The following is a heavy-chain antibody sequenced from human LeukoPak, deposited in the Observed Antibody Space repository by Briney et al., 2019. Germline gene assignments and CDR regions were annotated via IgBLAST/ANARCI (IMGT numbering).Heavy chain of an antibody. J-gene: IGHJ5*01. V-gene: IGHV3-23*01. CDR1: GFTFSSYA. CDR3: AKDRPNYYHSTGHYYRRDGDS. Sequence: GGSLRLSCDASGFTFSSYAMGWVRQGTGKGLEWVSSITSSGEATYYADSVKGRFTISRDNSRYTLYLQMNSLRAEDTAVYYCAKDRPNYYHSTGHYYRRDGDSWGQGTLVTVSS. CDR2: ITSSGEAT. D-gene: IGHD3-22*01.